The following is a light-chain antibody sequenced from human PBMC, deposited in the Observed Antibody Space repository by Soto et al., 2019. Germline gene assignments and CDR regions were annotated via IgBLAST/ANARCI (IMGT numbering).Light chain of an antibody. V-gene: IGLV2-14*03. J-gene: IGLJ1*01. CDR2: DVS. Sequence: QCVLTQPASVSGSPGQSITISCTGTSSDIGGYNFVSWYQHHPGKAPRLLIFDVSDRPSGVSDRFSGSKSGNTASLTISGLQAEDEADYYCSSYISSSTPYVFGTGSKVTVL. CDR1: SSDIGGYNF. CDR3: SSYISSSTPYV.